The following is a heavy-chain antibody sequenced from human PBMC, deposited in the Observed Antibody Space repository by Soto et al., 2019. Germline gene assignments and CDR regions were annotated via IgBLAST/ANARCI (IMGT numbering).Heavy chain of an antibody. CDR3: AHRRHYGDIDH. CDR1: GFSLRTTGVG. Sequence: QITLKESGPTLVKPTQTLTLTCTFSGFSLRTTGVGVGWIRQPPGKALEWLGLIYWDDDKSYNPSLKSGLTXTRXTSKNQVVLTMTNMDPVDTATYYCAHRRHYGDIDHWGQGTLVTVSS. J-gene: IGHJ4*02. CDR2: IYWDDDK. D-gene: IGHD4-17*01. V-gene: IGHV2-5*02.